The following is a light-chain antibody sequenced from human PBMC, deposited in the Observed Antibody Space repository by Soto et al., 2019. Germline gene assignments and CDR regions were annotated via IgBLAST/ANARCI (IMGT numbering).Light chain of an antibody. CDR1: QAISSY. J-gene: IGKJ2*01. V-gene: IGKV1-9*01. CDR2: AAS. CDR3: QQLDSYPYT. Sequence: IQLTQSPSSLSASVGDRVTITCRASQAISSYLAWYQQKPGKAPKLLIYAASTLQSGVPSRFSGSGSGTDFTLTISTLQPEDFAIYYCQQLDSYPYTVGQGTKLEIK.